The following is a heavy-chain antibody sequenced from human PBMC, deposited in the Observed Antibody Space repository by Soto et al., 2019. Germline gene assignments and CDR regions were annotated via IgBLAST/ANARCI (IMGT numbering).Heavy chain of an antibody. D-gene: IGHD3-3*01. CDR1: GFTFSSYG. CDR2: ISYDGSNT. V-gene: IGHV3-30*18. CDR3: AKARSYYDLWSGYQEWECFDY. Sequence: QFQLVESGGGVVQPGRSLRLSCAASGFTFSSYGMHWVRQAPGKGLEWVAAISYDGSNTYHADSVKGRFTISRDNSKNTLFLQMDSLRAEDMAVYHCAKARSYYDLWSGYQEWECFDYWGQGTLVTVSS. J-gene: IGHJ4*02.